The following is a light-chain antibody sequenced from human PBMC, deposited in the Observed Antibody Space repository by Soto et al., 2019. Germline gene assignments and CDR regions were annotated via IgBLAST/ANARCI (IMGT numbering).Light chain of an antibody. Sequence: DVQMTQSPSSLSASVGDRVTLTCRASQSISSFLNWYQQKPGKPPKLLIYGASNLESGVPSRFRGSGSGTDFTLTIASVQPEDFATYYCQQTYPIPISFGQGTRLDIK. J-gene: IGKJ5*01. V-gene: IGKV1-39*01. CDR2: GAS. CDR3: QQTYPIPIS. CDR1: QSISSF.